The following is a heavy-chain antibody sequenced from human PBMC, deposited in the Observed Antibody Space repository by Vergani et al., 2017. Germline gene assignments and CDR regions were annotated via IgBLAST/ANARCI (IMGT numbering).Heavy chain of an antibody. CDR1: GFSVSDNY. D-gene: IGHD3-16*01. CDR2: LYVVGTS. V-gene: IGHV3-66*02. Sequence: EVRLVDSGGGLVQPGGSLRLSCAASGFSVSDNYMSWVRQAPGKGLEWVSILYVVGTSDYADSVKGRFTISRDNSKNTMYLQMNSLRADDTAVYYCARDGANKAKYYFDYWGQGTLVTVSS. J-gene: IGHJ4*02. CDR3: ARDGANKAKYYFDY.